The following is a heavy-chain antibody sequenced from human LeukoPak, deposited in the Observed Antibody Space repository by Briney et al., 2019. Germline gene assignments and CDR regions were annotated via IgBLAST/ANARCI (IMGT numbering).Heavy chain of an antibody. CDR2: ISGSGGST. Sequence: PPGGSLRLSCAASGFTFSSYAMSWLRQAPGKGLEWVSAISGSGGSTYYADSVKGRFTISRDNSKNTLYLQMNSLRAEDTAVYYCAKDPQVWVRGLGYFDYWGQGTLVTVSS. CDR1: GFTFSSYA. D-gene: IGHD3-10*01. V-gene: IGHV3-23*01. J-gene: IGHJ4*02. CDR3: AKDPQVWVRGLGYFDY.